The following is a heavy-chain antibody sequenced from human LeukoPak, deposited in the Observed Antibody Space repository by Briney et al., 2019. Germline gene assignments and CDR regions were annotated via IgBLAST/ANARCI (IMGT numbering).Heavy chain of an antibody. CDR1: GFTFSSYG. CDR2: ISYDGSNK. V-gene: IGHV3-30*18. J-gene: IGHJ6*03. CDR3: AKDGYSGSWYLPSYYYYYYMDV. Sequence: GGSLRLSCAASGFTFSSYGMHWVRQAPGKGLEWVAVISYDGSNKYYADSVKGRFTISRDNSKNTLYLQMNSLRAEDTAVYYCAKDGYSGSWYLPSYYYYYYMDVWGKGTTVTVSS. D-gene: IGHD6-13*01.